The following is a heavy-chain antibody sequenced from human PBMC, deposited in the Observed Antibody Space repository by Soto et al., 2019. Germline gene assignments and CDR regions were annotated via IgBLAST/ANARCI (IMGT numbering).Heavy chain of an antibody. J-gene: IGHJ6*02. D-gene: IGHD2-15*01. CDR3: ARETDSPASLLDYYGMDV. Sequence: ASVKVSCKASGYTFTGYYMHWVRQAPGQGLEWMGWINPNSGGTNYAQKFQGRVTMTRDTSISTAYMELSRLRSDDTAVYYCARETDSPASLLDYYGMDVWGQGTTVTVSS. V-gene: IGHV1-2*02. CDR2: INPNSGGT. CDR1: GYTFTGYY.